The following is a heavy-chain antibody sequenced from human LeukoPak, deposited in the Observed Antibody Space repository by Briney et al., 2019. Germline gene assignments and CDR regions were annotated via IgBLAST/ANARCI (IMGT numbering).Heavy chain of an antibody. CDR3: TTEGGDYDILTGYFEYLDY. CDR2: IKSKTDGGTT. J-gene: IGHJ4*02. CDR1: GFTFSNAW. Sequence: PGGSLRLSCAASGFTFSNAWMSWVRQAPGKGLEWVGRIKSKTDGGTTDYAAPVKGRFTISRDDSKNTLYLQMNSLKTEDTAVYYCTTEGGDYDILTGYFEYLDYWGQGTLVTVSS. V-gene: IGHV3-15*01. D-gene: IGHD3-9*01.